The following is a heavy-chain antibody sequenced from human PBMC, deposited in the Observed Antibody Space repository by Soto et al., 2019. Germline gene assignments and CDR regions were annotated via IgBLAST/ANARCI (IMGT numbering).Heavy chain of an antibody. Sequence: SGTLSLTCTVSGGSISNAAYSWIWIRQPPGKVLEWIGYIYPSGMPFYNPSLRSRVTISIDRSNDQSSLNLKSVTAADTAVYYCARERGGYGLFDSWGQGTLVTVSS. CDR3: ARERGGYGLFDS. CDR1: GGSISNAAYS. D-gene: IGHD5-18*01. V-gene: IGHV4-30-2*01. J-gene: IGHJ4*02. CDR2: IYPSGMP.